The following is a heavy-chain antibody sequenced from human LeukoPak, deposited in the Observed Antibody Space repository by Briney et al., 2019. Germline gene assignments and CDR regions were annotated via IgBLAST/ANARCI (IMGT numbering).Heavy chain of an antibody. Sequence: SETLSFTCTVSGGSISSYYWSWIRQPPGKGLEWIGYIYYSGSTNYNPSLKSRVTISVDTSKNQFSLKLSSVTAADTAVYYCARDKTVRGWFDPWGQGTLVTVSS. D-gene: IGHD4-17*01. J-gene: IGHJ5*02. CDR1: GGSISSYY. CDR3: ARDKTVRGWFDP. CDR2: IYYSGST. V-gene: IGHV4-59*01.